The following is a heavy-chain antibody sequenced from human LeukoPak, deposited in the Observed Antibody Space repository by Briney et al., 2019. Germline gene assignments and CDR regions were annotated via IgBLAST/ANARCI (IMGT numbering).Heavy chain of an antibody. CDR2: ISPSGGIT. CDR3: AKDDDWGRYKH. V-gene: IGHV3-23*01. D-gene: IGHD3-16*01. Sequence: GGSLRLSCAASGFTFSSYAMNWVRQAPGKGLEWVSGISPSGGITYYTDSVKGRYTISRDNSKNTQSLQMNSLRAEDTAVYYCAKDDDWGRYKHWGQGTLVTVSS. J-gene: IGHJ1*01. CDR1: GFTFSSYA.